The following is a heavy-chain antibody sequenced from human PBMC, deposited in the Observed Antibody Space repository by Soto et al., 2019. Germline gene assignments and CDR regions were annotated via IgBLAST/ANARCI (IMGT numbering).Heavy chain of an antibody. D-gene: IGHD1-26*01. CDR3: ARGRWDIRFDP. J-gene: IGHJ5*02. V-gene: IGHV4-34*01. CDR1: GGSFSGYY. CDR2: INHNGGT. Sequence: PSETLSLTCAVYGGSFSGYYSSWVRQPPGKGLEWIGEINHNGGTNYDPSFKSRVTISVDTSKNQFSLKLNSVTTADTAVYYCARGRWDIRFDPWGQGTLVPVSS.